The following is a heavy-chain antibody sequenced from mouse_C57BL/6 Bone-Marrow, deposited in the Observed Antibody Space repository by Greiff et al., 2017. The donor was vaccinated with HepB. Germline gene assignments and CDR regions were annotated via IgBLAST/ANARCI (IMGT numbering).Heavy chain of an antibody. Sequence: EVMLVESGGGLVQPGGSLKLSCAASGFTFSDYYMYWVRQTPEKRLEWVAYISNGGGSTYYPDTVKGRFTISRDNAKNTLYLQMSRLKSEDTAMYYCARQQYFAYWDQGTLVTVSA. V-gene: IGHV5-12*01. CDR3: ARQQYFAY. CDR2: ISNGGGST. D-gene: IGHD2-10*02. J-gene: IGHJ3*01. CDR1: GFTFSDYY.